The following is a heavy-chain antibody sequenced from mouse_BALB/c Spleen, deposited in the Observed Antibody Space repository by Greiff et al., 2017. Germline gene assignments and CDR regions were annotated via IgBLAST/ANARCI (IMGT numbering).Heavy chain of an antibody. J-gene: IGHJ1*01. CDR2: ISSGGSYT. V-gene: IGHV5-9-3*01. Sequence: EVQVVESGGGLVKPGGSLKLSCAASGFTFSSYAMSWVRQTPEKRLEWVATISSGGSYTYYPDSVKGRFTISRDNAKNTLYLQMSSLRSEDTAMYYCARRGGGNWYFDVWGAGTTVTVSS. CDR3: ARRGGGNWYFDV. CDR1: GFTFSSYA. D-gene: IGHD1-1*02.